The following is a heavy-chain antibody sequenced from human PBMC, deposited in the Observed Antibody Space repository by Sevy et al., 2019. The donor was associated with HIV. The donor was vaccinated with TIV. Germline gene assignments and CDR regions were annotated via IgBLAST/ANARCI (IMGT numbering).Heavy chain of an antibody. CDR1: GFTFSSYS. CDR3: ARVGFGELFYFNAFAI. D-gene: IGHD3-10*01. Sequence: GGSLRLSCAASGFTFSSYSMNWVRQAPGKGLEWVSSISSSSSYIYYADSVKGGFTISRDNAKNSLYLQMNSLRAEDTAVYYCARVGFGELFYFNAFAIWGQGTMVTVSS. J-gene: IGHJ3*02. CDR2: ISSSSSYI. V-gene: IGHV3-21*01.